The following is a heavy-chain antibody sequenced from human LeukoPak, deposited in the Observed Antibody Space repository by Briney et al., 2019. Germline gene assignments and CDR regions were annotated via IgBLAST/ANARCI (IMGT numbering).Heavy chain of an antibody. D-gene: IGHD3-3*02. CDR2: IRYDGSNK. V-gene: IGHV3-30*02. Sequence: PGGSLRLSCAASGFTFSSYGMHWVRQAPGKGLEWAAFIRYDGSNKYYADSVKGRFTISRDNSKNTLYLQMNSLRAEDTAVYYCAKDAHLLGEGFDYWGQGTLVTVSS. CDR1: GFTFSSYG. J-gene: IGHJ4*02. CDR3: AKDAHLLGEGFDY.